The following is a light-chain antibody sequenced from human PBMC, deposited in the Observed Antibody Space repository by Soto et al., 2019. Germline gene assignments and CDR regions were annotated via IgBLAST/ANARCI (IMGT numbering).Light chain of an antibody. CDR1: SSNIGAGYD. CDR3: QSYDRSLSGSV. CDR2: GNI. V-gene: IGLV1-40*01. Sequence: QSVLTQPLSVSGAPGQRVTISCTGSSSNIGAGYDVHWYQQVPGTAPRLVIYGNINRPSGVPGRFSGSKSGTSASLAITGLQAEDEADYYCQSYDRSLSGSVFXGGPKLTVL. J-gene: IGLJ3*02.